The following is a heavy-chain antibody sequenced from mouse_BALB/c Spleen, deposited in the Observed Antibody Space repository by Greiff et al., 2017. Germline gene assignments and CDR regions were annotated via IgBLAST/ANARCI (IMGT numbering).Heavy chain of an antibody. D-gene: IGHD2-4*01. CDR2: ISDGGSYT. V-gene: IGHV5-4*02. CDR3: ARSYDYDYYAMDY. CDR1: GFTFSDYY. Sequence: EVMLVDSGGGLVKPGGSLKLSCAASGFTFSDYYMYWVRQTPEKRLEWVATISDGGSYTYYPDSVKGRFTISRDNAKNNLYLQMSSLKSEDTAMYYCARSYDYDYYAMDYWGQGTSVTVSS. J-gene: IGHJ4*01.